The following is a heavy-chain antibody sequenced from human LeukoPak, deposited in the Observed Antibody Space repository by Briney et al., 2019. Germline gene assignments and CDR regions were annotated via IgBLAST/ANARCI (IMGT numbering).Heavy chain of an antibody. J-gene: IGHJ1*01. CDR1: GGTFSSYA. V-gene: IGHV1-69*06. Sequence: SVKVSCKASGGTFSSYAISWVRQAPGQGLEWMGGIIPIFGTANYAQKFQGRVTITADKSTSTAYMELSSLRSEDTAVYYCAKTEQLMRTEYFQHWGQGTLVTVSS. CDR2: IIPIFGTA. D-gene: IGHD6-19*01. CDR3: AKTEQLMRTEYFQH.